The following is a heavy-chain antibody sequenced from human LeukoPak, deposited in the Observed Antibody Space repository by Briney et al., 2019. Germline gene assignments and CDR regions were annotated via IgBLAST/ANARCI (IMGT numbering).Heavy chain of an antibody. Sequence: PGGSLRLFCSASGFTFSIYAMHWVRQAPGKGLEYVSAISSNGGSTYYADSVKGRFTISRDNSKNTLYLQMSSLRAEDTAVYYCARTPEINWNGDHRFGYWGQGTLVTVSS. CDR1: GFTFSIYA. V-gene: IGHV3-64D*06. D-gene: IGHD1-20*01. CDR3: ARTPEINWNGDHRFGY. CDR2: ISSNGGST. J-gene: IGHJ4*02.